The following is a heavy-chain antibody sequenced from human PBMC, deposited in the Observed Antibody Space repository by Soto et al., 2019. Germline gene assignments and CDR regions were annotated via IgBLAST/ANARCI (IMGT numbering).Heavy chain of an antibody. CDR3: SRARYGGNSFWYFRL. J-gene: IGHJ2*01. CDR2: IRQDGNQI. D-gene: IGHD2-21*02. V-gene: IGHV3-7*01. CDR1: GFTFSSYG. Sequence: EVQLVESGGGLVQPGGSLRLACAASGFTFSSYGMALVRQAPGKGLEWVAYIRQDGNQIHYVDSVEGRFTISRDNAKNSLYLQMNSLRPEDPAVYYCSRARYGGNSFWYFRLWGRGTLVTVSS.